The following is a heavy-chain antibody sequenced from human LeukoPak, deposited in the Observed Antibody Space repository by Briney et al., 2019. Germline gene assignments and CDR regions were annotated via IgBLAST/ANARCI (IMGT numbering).Heavy chain of an antibody. CDR3: ARSYSSTPQYYYYYYMDV. Sequence: GGSLRLSCAASGFTFSSYWMHWVRQAPGKGLVWVSRINTDGSSTSYADSVKGRFTISRDNAKNTLYLQMNSLRAEDTAVYYCARSYSSTPQYYYYYYMDVWGKGTTVTVSS. CDR1: GFTFSSYW. V-gene: IGHV3-74*01. D-gene: IGHD6-13*01. CDR2: INTDGSST. J-gene: IGHJ6*03.